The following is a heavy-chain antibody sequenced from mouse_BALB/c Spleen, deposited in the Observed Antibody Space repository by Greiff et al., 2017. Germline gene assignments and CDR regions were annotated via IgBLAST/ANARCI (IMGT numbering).Heavy chain of an antibody. CDR3: ARVDTVVGDYYAMDY. Sequence: EVMLVESGGGLVQPGGSRKLSCAASGFTFSDYGMAWVRQAPGKGPEWVAFISNLAYSIYYADTVTGRFTISRENAKNTLYLEMSSLRSEDTAMYYCARVDTVVGDYYAMDYWGQGTSVTVSS. CDR2: ISNLAYSI. J-gene: IGHJ4*01. CDR1: GFTFSDYG. D-gene: IGHD1-1*01. V-gene: IGHV5-15*02.